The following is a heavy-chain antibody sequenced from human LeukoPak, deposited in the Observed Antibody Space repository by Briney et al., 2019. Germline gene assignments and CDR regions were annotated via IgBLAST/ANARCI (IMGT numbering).Heavy chain of an antibody. Sequence: SVKVSCKASGGTSSSYAISWVRQAPGQGLEWMGGIIPIFGTANYAQKFQGRVTITADESTSTAYMELSSLRSEDTAVYYCARGRVPDYGDYPNSWFDPWGQGTLVTVSS. V-gene: IGHV1-69*13. J-gene: IGHJ5*02. D-gene: IGHD4-17*01. CDR1: GGTSSSYA. CDR3: ARGRVPDYGDYPNSWFDP. CDR2: IIPIFGTA.